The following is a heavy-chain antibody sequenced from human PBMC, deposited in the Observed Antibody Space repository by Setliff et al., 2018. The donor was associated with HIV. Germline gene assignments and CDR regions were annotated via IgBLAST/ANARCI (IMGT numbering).Heavy chain of an antibody. CDR1: GDSISSGSYF. CDR2: IYYTGFA. Sequence: SETLSLTCSVSGDSISSGSYFWGWIRQNPGKGLEWIGNIYYTGFAYYNPSLKSRVTISLDTSKTHFFLNLTSVTDADTAVYFCTREGRGDPAMATTRIDYWGQGKLVTVSS. D-gene: IGHD1-1*01. V-gene: IGHV4-39*02. CDR3: TREGRGDPAMATTRIDY. J-gene: IGHJ4*02.